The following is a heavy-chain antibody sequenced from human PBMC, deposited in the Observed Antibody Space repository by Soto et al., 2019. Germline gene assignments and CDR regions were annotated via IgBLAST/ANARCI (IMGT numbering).Heavy chain of an antibody. CDR1: GFTFSSYA. D-gene: IGHD6-13*01. Sequence: EVQLLDSGGGLVQPGGSLRLSCAASGFTFSSYAMNWVRQAPGKGLEWVSVISGSGESTYYADSVKGRFTISRDNSKTTLYLQMNSLRTADTAVYYCARRGPGTYFDYWGQGTLVTVSS. V-gene: IGHV3-23*01. CDR2: ISGSGEST. J-gene: IGHJ4*02. CDR3: ARRGPGTYFDY.